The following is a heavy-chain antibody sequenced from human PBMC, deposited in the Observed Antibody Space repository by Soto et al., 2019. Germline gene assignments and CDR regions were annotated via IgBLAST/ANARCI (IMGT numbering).Heavy chain of an antibody. CDR1: GYTFTGYY. V-gene: IGHV1-2*02. J-gene: IGHJ3*02. CDR2: INPNSGGT. CDR3: ARGLAVAGPVANGPFNI. D-gene: IGHD6-19*01. Sequence: ASVKVSCKAAGYTFTGYYMHWVRQAPGQGLEWMGWINPNSGGTNYAQKFQGRVTMTRDTSISTAYLELSRLTSDDTAGYYCARGLAVAGPVANGPFNIWGQGTMVTVSS.